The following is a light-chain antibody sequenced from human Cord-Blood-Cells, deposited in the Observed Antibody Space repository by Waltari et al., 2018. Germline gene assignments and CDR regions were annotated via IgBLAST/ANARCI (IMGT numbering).Light chain of an antibody. CDR2: DVS. CDR3: SSYTSSSTLV. Sequence: QSALTQPASVSGSPGQSITISCTGTSSDVGGYNYVSCYQQHPGKAPKLMIYDVSKRPSGVSNRFSGSKSGNTASLTISGLQAEDEADYYCSSYTSSSTLVFGGGTK. CDR1: SSDVGGYNY. J-gene: IGLJ2*01. V-gene: IGLV2-14*01.